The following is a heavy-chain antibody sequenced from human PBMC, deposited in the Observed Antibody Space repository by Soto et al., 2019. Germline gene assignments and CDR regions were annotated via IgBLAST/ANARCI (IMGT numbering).Heavy chain of an antibody. CDR3: ASPPLAVAGNVCFHQ. J-gene: IGHJ1*01. Sequence: EVRLVESGGGLVQPGGSLRLSCAASGFTFSSYWMTWVRHAPGKGLEWVANINPDGSAKYYVDSVQGRFTISRDNAKNSLYLQMNSLRAQDTAVYYCASPPLAVAGNVCFHQWGQGTLVTVSS. D-gene: IGHD6-19*01. CDR2: INPDGSAK. V-gene: IGHV3-7*01. CDR1: GFTFSSYW.